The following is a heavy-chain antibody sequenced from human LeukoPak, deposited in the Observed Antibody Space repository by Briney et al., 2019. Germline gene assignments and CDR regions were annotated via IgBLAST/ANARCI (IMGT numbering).Heavy chain of an antibody. J-gene: IGHJ5*02. CDR3: ARGGVVPAAAKKGGNWFDP. D-gene: IGHD2-2*01. Sequence: GGSLRLSCAASGFTFSSYGMHWVRQAPGKGLEWVAVISYDGSNKYYADSVKGRFTISRDNSKNTLYLQMNSLRAEDTAVYYCARGGVVPAAAKKGGNWFDPWGQGTLVTVSS. CDR2: ISYDGSNK. CDR1: GFTFSSYG. V-gene: IGHV3-30*03.